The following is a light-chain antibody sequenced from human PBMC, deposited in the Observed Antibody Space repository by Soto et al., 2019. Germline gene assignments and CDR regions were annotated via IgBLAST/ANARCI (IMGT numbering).Light chain of an antibody. Sequence: QPASVSGSPGQSITISCTGTSSDVGSYNYVSWYQQHPGKAPKLMIYGVSDRPSGISSRFSGSKSGNTASLTISGLQTEDEADYYCSSYTDSSTLFGTGTKLTVL. V-gene: IGLV2-14*01. CDR1: SSDVGSYNY. CDR3: SSYTDSSTL. J-gene: IGLJ1*01. CDR2: GVS.